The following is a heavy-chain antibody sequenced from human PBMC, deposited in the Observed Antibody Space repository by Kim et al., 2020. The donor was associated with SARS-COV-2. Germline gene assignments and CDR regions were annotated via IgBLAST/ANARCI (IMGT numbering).Heavy chain of an antibody. V-gene: IGHV4-39*01. CDR3: ARAFGSGSLHASSWYF. Sequence: SETLSLTCTVSGGSIISTSHYWGWIRQAPGKGLEWTGSMYYTGTPYYNPSLKSRATISGDTSKNQYSLQLNLVTAAATAVYYGARAFGSGSLHASSWYF. CDR1: GGSIISTSHY. CDR2: MYYTGTP. D-gene: IGHD3-10*01. J-gene: IGHJ2*01.